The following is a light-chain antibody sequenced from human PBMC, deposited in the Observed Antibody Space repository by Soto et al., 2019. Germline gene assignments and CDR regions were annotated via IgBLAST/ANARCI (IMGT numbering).Light chain of an antibody. CDR3: MQALQTPGT. V-gene: IGKV2-28*01. CDR2: LGS. J-gene: IGKJ5*01. Sequence: DVMMTQSPLSLPVTPGEPASISCRSSQSLLHSNGYKYLDWYLQKPGQSPQLLIYLGSNRASGVPDRFSGSGSGTDFTLKISRVEAEDVGVYYCMQALQTPGTFGQRTRLEIK. CDR1: QSLLHSNGYKY.